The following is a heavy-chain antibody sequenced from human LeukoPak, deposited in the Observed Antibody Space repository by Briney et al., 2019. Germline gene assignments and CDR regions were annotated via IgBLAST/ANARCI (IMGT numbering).Heavy chain of an antibody. J-gene: IGHJ4*02. Sequence: GGSLRLSCAASGFTFSSYSMNWVRQAPGKGLEWVSSISSSSSYIYYADSVKGRFTISRDNAKNSLYLQMNSLRAEDTAVYYCARGGDNDYGDYEGYWGQGTLVTVSS. CDR1: GFTFSSYS. CDR3: ARGGDNDYGDYEGY. D-gene: IGHD4-17*01. CDR2: ISSSSSYI. V-gene: IGHV3-21*01.